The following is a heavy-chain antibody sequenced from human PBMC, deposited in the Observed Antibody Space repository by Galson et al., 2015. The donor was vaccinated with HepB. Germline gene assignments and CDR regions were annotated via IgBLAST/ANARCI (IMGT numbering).Heavy chain of an antibody. CDR1: GFSFSDYY. Sequence: SLRLSCAASGFSFSDYYMSWIRQAPGQGLEWLSYISSNTIYTNYADSVKGRFTVSRDNARNPISLQMNRLSVEDTAIYYCARVADSHYGAHTHFDYWGQGTLVTVSS. CDR3: ARVADSHYGAHTHFDY. D-gene: IGHD4-17*01. CDR2: ISSNTIYT. J-gene: IGHJ4*02. V-gene: IGHV3-11*06.